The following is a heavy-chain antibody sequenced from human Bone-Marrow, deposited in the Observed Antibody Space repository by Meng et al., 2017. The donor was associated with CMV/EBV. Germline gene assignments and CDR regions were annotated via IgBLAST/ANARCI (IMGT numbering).Heavy chain of an antibody. CDR1: GFAFSNYW. Sequence: EVQPVGSGGGLIQPGGSLRLSCAASGFAFSNYWMHWVRQGPGKGLVWVSRISGDGRTTSYADSVKGRFTISRDNAKNTLYLQMNSLGVEDTAVYYCARDGGVAEGYWGQGTLVTVSS. CDR3: ARDGGVAEGY. V-gene: IGHV3-74*01. D-gene: IGHD6-19*01. J-gene: IGHJ4*02. CDR2: ISGDGRTT.